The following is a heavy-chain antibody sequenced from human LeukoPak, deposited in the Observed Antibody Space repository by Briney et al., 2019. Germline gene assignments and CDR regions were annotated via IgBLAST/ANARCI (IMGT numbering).Heavy chain of an antibody. J-gene: IGHJ3*02. Sequence: GGSLRLSCAASGFTFSNYNMNWVRQAPGKGLEWVSYISSGSSSIYYADSVKGRFTISRDNAKNSLYLQMSGLRAEDTAVYYCARDTDCGGDCYAVHDAFDIWGQGTMVTVSS. CDR1: GFTFSNYN. V-gene: IGHV3-48*01. CDR3: ARDTDCGGDCYAVHDAFDI. D-gene: IGHD2-21*01. CDR2: ISSGSSSI.